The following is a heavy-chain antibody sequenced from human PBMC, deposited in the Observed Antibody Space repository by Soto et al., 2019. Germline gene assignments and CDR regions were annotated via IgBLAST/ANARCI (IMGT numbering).Heavy chain of an antibody. Sequence: TLSLTCTVSGGSISSGDYYWSWIRQPPGKGLEWIGYIYYSGSTYYNPSLKSRVTISVDTSKNQFSLKLSSVTAADTAVYYCARCRPYYYDSSGYDHWGQGTLVTVSS. CDR2: IYYSGST. D-gene: IGHD3-22*01. V-gene: IGHV4-30-4*01. CDR1: GGSISSGDYY. CDR3: ARCRPYYYDSSGYDH. J-gene: IGHJ4*02.